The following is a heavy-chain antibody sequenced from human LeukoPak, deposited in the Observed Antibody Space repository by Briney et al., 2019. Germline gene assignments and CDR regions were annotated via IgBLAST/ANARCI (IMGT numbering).Heavy chain of an antibody. J-gene: IGHJ4*02. D-gene: IGHD6-6*01. CDR1: LDSTTSNF. Sequence: PSETLSLTCTVSLDSTTSNFWSWVRQPPGKGLEWIGEIHRSGSPNYNPSLQSRVTISIDRSRNQIVLELSSVTAADTAVYYCARHRAYSSSSPFDYWGQGTLVTVSS. CDR2: IHRSGSP. CDR3: ARHRAYSSSSPFDY. V-gene: IGHV4-4*02.